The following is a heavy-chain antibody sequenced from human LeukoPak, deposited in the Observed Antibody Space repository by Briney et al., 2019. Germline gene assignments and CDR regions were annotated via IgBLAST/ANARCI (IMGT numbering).Heavy chain of an antibody. V-gene: IGHV1-69*13. J-gene: IGHJ6*04. CDR3: ARGGGGYYYYGMDV. Sequence: GASVKVSCKASGGTFSSYAISWVRQAPGQGLEWMGGIIPIFGTANYAQKFQGSVTITADESTSTAYMELSSLRSEDTAVYYCARGGGGYYYYGMDVWGKGTTVTVSS. CDR2: IIPIFGTA. CDR1: GGTFSSYA. D-gene: IGHD3-10*01.